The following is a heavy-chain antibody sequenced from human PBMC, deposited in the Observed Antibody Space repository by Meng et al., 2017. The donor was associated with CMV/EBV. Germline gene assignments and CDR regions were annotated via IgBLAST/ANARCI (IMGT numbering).Heavy chain of an antibody. CDR1: GFTFDDYA. CDR2: ISWNSGSI. Sequence: GGSLRLSCAASGFTFDDYAMHWVRQAPGKGLEWVSGISWNSGSIGYADSVKGRFTISRDNAKNSLYLQMNSLRAEDTALYYCAKDITIFGVVISSYGMDDWGQGTTVTVSS. V-gene: IGHV3-9*01. J-gene: IGHJ6*02. D-gene: IGHD3-3*01. CDR3: AKDITIFGVVISSYGMDD.